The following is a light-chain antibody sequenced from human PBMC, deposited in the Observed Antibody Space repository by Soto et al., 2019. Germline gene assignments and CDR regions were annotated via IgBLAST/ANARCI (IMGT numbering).Light chain of an antibody. CDR2: DAS. V-gene: IGKV3-11*01. Sequence: EIVLTQSPATLSLSPGERATLSCRASQSVSSYLAWYQQKPGQAPRLLIYDASNRATGIPARFSGSGSGTDLTVTISSLEPEDFAVYYCQQRTNWPQITFGQGTRLEIK. CDR3: QQRTNWPQIT. J-gene: IGKJ5*01. CDR1: QSVSSY.